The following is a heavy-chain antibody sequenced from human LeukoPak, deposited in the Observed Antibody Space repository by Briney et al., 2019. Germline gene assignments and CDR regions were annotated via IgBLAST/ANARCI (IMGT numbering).Heavy chain of an antibody. CDR2: IYYSGST. J-gene: IGHJ4*02. Sequence: SETLSLTCTASGGSISSYYWSWIRQPPGKGLEWIGYIYYSGSTNYNPSLKSRVTISVDTSKNQFSLELSSVTAADTAVYYCAREVAVAGFDYWGQGTLVTVSS. CDR3: AREVAVAGFDY. CDR1: GGSISSYY. D-gene: IGHD6-19*01. V-gene: IGHV4-59*01.